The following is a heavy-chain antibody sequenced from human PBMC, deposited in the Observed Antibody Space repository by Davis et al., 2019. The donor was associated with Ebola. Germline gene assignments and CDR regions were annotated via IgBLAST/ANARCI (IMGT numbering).Heavy chain of an antibody. CDR1: GFNFKAYA. V-gene: IGHV3-48*02. CDR3: ARSQWLVLNY. CDR2: ISSSSSTI. D-gene: IGHD6-19*01. J-gene: IGHJ4*02. Sequence: PGGSLRLSCAASGFNFKAYAMHWVRQAPGKGLEWVSYISSSSSTIYYADSVKGRFTISRDNAKNSLYLQMNSLRDEDTAVYYCARSQWLVLNYWGQGTLVTVSS.